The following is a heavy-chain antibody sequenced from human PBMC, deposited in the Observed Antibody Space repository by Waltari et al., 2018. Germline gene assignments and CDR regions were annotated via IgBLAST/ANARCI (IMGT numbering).Heavy chain of an antibody. D-gene: IGHD6-19*01. CDR3: SGGEVTGTDF. Sequence: EVQVVESGGGLVQPGGSLKLSCATSGFSFSGSSIHWVRQTSGKGLEWVGRIRREPYNYATAYSASVKGRFTISRDDSKNTAFLQMNSLMTEDTAVYYCSGGEVTGTDFWGQGTLVTVSS. J-gene: IGHJ4*02. CDR2: IRREPYNYAT. CDR1: GFSFSGSS. V-gene: IGHV3-73*01.